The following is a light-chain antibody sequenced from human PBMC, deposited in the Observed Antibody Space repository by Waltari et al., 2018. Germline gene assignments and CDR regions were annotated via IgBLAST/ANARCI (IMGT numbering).Light chain of an antibody. CDR2: GAS. CDR3: QQYNNWPPRAT. CDR1: QSVSSN. J-gene: IGKJ4*01. Sequence: EIVMTQSPAPLSVSPGERATLSCRASQSVSSNLAWYQKKPGQAPRLLMYGASTRATGIPARFSGSGSGTEFTLTISSLQSEDFALYYCQQYNNWPPRATFGGGTKVELK. V-gene: IGKV3D-15*01.